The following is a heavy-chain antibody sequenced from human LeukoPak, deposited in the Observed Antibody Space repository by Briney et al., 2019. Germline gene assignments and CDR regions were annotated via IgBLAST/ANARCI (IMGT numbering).Heavy chain of an antibody. V-gene: IGHV3-7*01. CDR3: ARDGCSSTSCYTRGDV. J-gene: IGHJ6*04. D-gene: IGHD2-2*01. CDR1: GLPSSLYW. Sequence: GGSLRLSCEVSGLPSSLYWMSWVRQAPGKGLEWVANIKQDGSERYYIRSVKGRFTISRDNAENSLYLQMSSLRVEDTAVYYCARDGCSSTSCYTRGDVWGKGTTVTVSS. CDR2: IKQDGSER.